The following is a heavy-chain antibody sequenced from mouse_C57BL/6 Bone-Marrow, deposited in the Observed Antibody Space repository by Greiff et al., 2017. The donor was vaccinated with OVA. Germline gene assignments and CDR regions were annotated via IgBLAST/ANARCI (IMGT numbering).Heavy chain of an antibody. CDR2: IDPSDSYT. CDR1: GYTFTSYW. V-gene: IGHV1-59*01. D-gene: IGHD3-2*02. Sequence: VQLQQPGAELVRPGTSVKLSCKASGYTFTSYWMHWVKQRPGQGLEWIGVIDPSDSYTNYNQKFKGQATLTVDTSSSTAYMQLSSLTSEDSAVYYCARSPDSSGFDYWGQGTTLTVSS. J-gene: IGHJ2*01. CDR3: ARSPDSSGFDY.